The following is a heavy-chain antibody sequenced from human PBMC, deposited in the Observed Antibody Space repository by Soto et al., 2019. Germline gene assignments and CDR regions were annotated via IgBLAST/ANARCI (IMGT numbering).Heavy chain of an antibody. J-gene: IGHJ2*01. CDR3: ARSPPPPPRPKPLWFFDL. Sequence: QVTLKESGPVLVKPTETLTLTCTVSGFSLSNARMGVSWIRQPPGKALEWLAHIFSNDAKSYSTSLKSRLTTSKDTPKSQVVLPLTTMDPLYTGTYSCARSPPPPPRPKPLWFFDLWGRGTLVTVSS. CDR2: IFSNDAK. CDR1: GFSLSNARMG. V-gene: IGHV2-26*01.